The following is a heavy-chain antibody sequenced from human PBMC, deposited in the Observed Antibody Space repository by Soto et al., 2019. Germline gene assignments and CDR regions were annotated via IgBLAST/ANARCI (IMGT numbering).Heavy chain of an antibody. CDR3: ARCPQNVGSGWTPIDY. CDR2: IYHSGSI. J-gene: IGHJ4*02. CDR1: GGSISSSNW. V-gene: IGHV4-4*02. D-gene: IGHD6-19*01. Sequence: QVQLQESGPGLVKPSGTLSLTCAVSGGSISSSNWWSWVRQPPGKGLEWIGEIYHSGSINYNPSLKCRVTISVAKSKNQFSLKLSSVTAADTAVYYCARCPQNVGSGWTPIDYWGQGTLVTVSS.